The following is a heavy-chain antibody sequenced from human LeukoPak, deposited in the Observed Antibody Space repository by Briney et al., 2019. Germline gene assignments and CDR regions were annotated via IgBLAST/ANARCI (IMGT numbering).Heavy chain of an antibody. J-gene: IGHJ3*02. CDR1: GYTFTGYY. V-gene: IGHV1-2*02. D-gene: IGHD6-13*01. CDR2: INPNSGGT. CDR3: ARESGIAENAFDI. Sequence: ASVKVSCKASGYTFTGYYMHWVRQAPGQGLEWMGWINPNSGGTNYAQKFQGRVTMTRETSISTAYMELSRLRSDDTAVYYCARESGIAENAFDIWGQGTMVTVSS.